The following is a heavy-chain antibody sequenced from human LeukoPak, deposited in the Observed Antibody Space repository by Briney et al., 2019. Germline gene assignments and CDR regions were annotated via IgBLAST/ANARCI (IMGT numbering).Heavy chain of an antibody. Sequence: GGSLRLSCAASGFTFSSTSMSWVRQAPGKGLEWVAVTVGGGDGTYYADSVKGRFTISRDNSKSTLWLQMNSLRADDTAIYFCAKGSAAARPYYFDYWGQGALVTVSS. D-gene: IGHD6-6*01. J-gene: IGHJ4*02. CDR2: TVGGGDGT. CDR3: AKGSAAARPYYFDY. V-gene: IGHV3-23*01. CDR1: GFTFSSTS.